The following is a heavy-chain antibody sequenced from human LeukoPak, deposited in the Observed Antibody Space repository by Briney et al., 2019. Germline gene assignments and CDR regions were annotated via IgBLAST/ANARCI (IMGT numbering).Heavy chain of an antibody. V-gene: IGHV3-30*02. Sequence: GGSLRLSCAASGFIFNDYDMHWVRQAPGKGLEWVAFVRSDGSNKYYTDSMKGRFTISRDNAKNTLYLQMNSLRAEDTAVYYCASSYRGKYRAFDSWGQGTMVTVSS. CDR2: VRSDGSNK. J-gene: IGHJ3*02. CDR1: GFIFNDYD. CDR3: ASSYRGKYRAFDS. D-gene: IGHD1-26*01.